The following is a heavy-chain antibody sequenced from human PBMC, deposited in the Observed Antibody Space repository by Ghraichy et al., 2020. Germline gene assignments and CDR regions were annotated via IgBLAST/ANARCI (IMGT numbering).Heavy chain of an antibody. J-gene: IGHJ6*02. CDR3: ARDPYSSSSFNYYYYYGMDV. Sequence: ASVKVSCKASGYNFTSYGISWVRQAPGQGLEWMGWISAYNGNTNYAQKLQGRVTMTTDTSTSTAYMELRSLRSDDTAVYYCARDPYSSSSFNYYYYYGMDVWGQGTSVTGS. V-gene: IGHV1-18*04. CDR2: ISAYNGNT. CDR1: GYNFTSYG. D-gene: IGHD6-6*01.